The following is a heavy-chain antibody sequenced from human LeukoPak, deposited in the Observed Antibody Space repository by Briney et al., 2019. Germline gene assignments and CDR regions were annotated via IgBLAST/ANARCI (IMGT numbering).Heavy chain of an antibody. D-gene: IGHD6-13*01. CDR1: GFTFSSYW. J-gene: IGHJ4*02. CDR2: INSDGSST. CDR3: ARMDIAAAGGFDY. V-gene: IGHV3-74*01. Sequence: GGSLRLSCAASGFTFSSYWMHWVRQAPGKGLVWVSRINSDGSSTSYADSVKGRFTIPRDNAKNTLYLQMNSLRAEDTAVYYCARMDIAAAGGFDYWGQGTLVTVSS.